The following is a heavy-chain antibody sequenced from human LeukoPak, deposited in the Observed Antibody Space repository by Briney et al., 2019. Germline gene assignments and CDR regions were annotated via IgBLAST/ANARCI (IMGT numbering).Heavy chain of an antibody. D-gene: IGHD6-13*01. CDR3: ARVRDSSSWPYYYYYYGMDV. J-gene: IGHJ6*02. CDR2: ISAYNGNT. V-gene: IGHV1-18*01. CDR1: GYTFTSYG. Sequence: ASVKVSCTASGYTFTSYGISWVRQAPGQGLEWMGWISAYNGNTNYAQKLQGRVTMTTDTSTSTAYMELRSLRSDGTAVYYCARVRDSSSWPYYYYYYGMDVWGQGTTVTVSS.